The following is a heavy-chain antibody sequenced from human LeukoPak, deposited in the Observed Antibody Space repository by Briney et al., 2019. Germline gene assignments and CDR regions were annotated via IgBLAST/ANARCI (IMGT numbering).Heavy chain of an antibody. Sequence: GASVKVSCKASGYTFTSYDIDWVRQATGQGLEWMGWMNPNSGNTGYAQKFPGRVTMTRNTSISTAYMELSSLRSEDTAVYYCARTGGYSSSWYVSYYYYYYMDVWGKGTTVTVSS. CDR3: ARTGGYSSSWYVSYYYYYYMDV. D-gene: IGHD6-13*01. V-gene: IGHV1-8*01. CDR2: MNPNSGNT. J-gene: IGHJ6*03. CDR1: GYTFTSYD.